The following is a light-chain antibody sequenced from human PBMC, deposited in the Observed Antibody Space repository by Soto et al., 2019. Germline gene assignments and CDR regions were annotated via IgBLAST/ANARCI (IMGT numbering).Light chain of an antibody. CDR2: DVS. CDR1: ERVAKW. V-gene: IGKV1-5*01. J-gene: IGKJ1*01. Sequence: DIQMTQSPSSLSASVGDTVTITCRASERVAKWLAWYHQKPGNGPKVLIYDVSKLRSWVPSRFSGSGSETEFTLSITGLHPEYSATYFCQQYKIRSTFGQGTKVEV. CDR3: QQYKIRST.